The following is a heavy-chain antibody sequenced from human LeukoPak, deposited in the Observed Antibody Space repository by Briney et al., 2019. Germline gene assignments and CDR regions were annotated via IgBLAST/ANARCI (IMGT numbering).Heavy chain of an antibody. D-gene: IGHD3-10*01. Sequence: GGSLRLSCAASGFTFSSYAMHWVRQAPGKGLEWMAVISYDGSNKYYADSVKGRFTISRDNSKNTLYLQMNSLRAEDTAVYYCARDNPRYGSGGYPTFDYWGQGTLVTVSS. CDR1: GFTFSSYA. CDR3: ARDNPRYGSGGYPTFDY. V-gene: IGHV3-30-3*01. J-gene: IGHJ4*02. CDR2: ISYDGSNK.